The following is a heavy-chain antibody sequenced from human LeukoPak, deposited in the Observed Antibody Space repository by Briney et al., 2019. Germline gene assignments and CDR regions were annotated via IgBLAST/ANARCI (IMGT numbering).Heavy chain of an antibody. CDR3: ARGTDSSGFYNSYFDP. J-gene: IGHJ5*02. D-gene: IGHD3-22*01. CDR2: IYSSGTT. CDR1: GGAISGFY. V-gene: IGHV4-4*07. Sequence: PSETLSLTCTVSGGAISGFYWNWIRQPAGKGLEWIGRIYSSGTTNYNPSPKSRVTMSVDTSKNQFSLRLNSVTAADTAVYYCARGTDSSGFYNSYFDPWGQGTLVTVSS.